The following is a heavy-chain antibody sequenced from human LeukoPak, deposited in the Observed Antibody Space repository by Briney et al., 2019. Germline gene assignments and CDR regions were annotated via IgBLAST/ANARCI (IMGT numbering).Heavy chain of an antibody. CDR3: ATKQWLAPPPDS. V-gene: IGHV3-74*01. CDR1: GFTFSKYW. CDR2: INTDGTVT. J-gene: IGHJ4*02. Sequence: GRSLRLSCAASGFTFSKYWMLSVRQAPGKGLESVSRINTDGTVTTYADSVKGRFTVSRDNADNTMFLQMNSVRDEDTAVYYCATKQWLAPPPDSWGQGTPVTVSS. D-gene: IGHD6-19*01.